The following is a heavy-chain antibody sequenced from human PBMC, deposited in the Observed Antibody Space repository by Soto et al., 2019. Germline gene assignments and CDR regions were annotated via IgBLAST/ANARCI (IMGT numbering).Heavy chain of an antibody. Sequence: ASVKVSCKASGYTFSSYAMHWVRQAPGQRLEWMGWINAGYGNTKSSQKFQDRVTISRDTSASTAYMELTSLRSEDTAVYYSERDTGDGTFDFWGQGTLVTVSS. CDR1: GYTFSSYA. J-gene: IGHJ4*02. CDR3: ERDTGDGTFDF. D-gene: IGHD7-27*01. V-gene: IGHV1-3*01. CDR2: INAGYGNT.